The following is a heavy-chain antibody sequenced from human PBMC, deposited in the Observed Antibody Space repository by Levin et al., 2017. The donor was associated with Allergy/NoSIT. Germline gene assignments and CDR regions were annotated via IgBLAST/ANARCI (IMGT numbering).Heavy chain of an antibody. D-gene: IGHD6-19*01. V-gene: IGHV3-15*01. CDR1: GFTINNAW. Sequence: GGSLRLSCAASGFTINNAWMNWVRQAPGKGLEWVGLILGKISYYAEPVKGRFSISRDDSKNMFYLQMNSLKIDDAAVYYCVAGIDKTDLDYWGQGTLVTVSS. CDR2: ILGKIS. J-gene: IGHJ4*02. CDR3: VAGIDKTDLDY.